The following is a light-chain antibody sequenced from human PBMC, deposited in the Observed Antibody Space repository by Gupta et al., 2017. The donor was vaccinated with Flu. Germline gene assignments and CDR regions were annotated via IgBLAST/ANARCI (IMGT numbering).Light chain of an antibody. J-gene: IGLJ2*01. V-gene: IGLV7-43*01. CDR1: TGAVTSSYY. CDR2: STT. CDR3: LLYYGGAVI. Sequence: QTVVTPEPSLPVSPGGTVTLTCASSTGAVTSSYYPNWFQQKPGQAPRGLISSTTNKSAVSPARFSGSLRGGKAALTLAVVQPEDEDDYYCLLYYGGAVIFGGGTKLTVL.